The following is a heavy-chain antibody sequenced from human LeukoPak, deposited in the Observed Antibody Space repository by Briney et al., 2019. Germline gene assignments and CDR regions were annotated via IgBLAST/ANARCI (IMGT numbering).Heavy chain of an antibody. D-gene: IGHD1-20*01. CDR1: GFTFDDSA. CDR3: AKDREQYNWNWFDP. CDR2: ISYDGSNK. V-gene: IGHV3-30*18. J-gene: IGHJ5*02. Sequence: PGGSLRLSCAASGFTFDDSAMHWVRQAPGKGLEWVAVISYDGSNKYYEDSVKGRFTISRDNSKNTLYLQMNSLRAEDTAVYYCAKDREQYNWNWFDPWGQGTLVSVSS.